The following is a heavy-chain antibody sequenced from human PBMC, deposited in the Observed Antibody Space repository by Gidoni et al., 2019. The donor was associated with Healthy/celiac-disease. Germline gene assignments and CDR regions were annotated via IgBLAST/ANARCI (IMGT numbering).Heavy chain of an antibody. CDR2: IKSKTDGGTT. D-gene: IGHD2-21*02. J-gene: IGHJ4*02. CDR1: GFTFSNAW. V-gene: IGHV3-15*07. CDR3: TTDLSGDPYCGGDCYSDY. Sequence: EVQLVESGGGLVKPGGSLRLSCAASGFTFSNAWMNWVRQAPGKGLEWVGRIKSKTDGGTTDYAAPVKGRFTISRDDSKNTLYLQMNSLKTEDTAVYYCTTDLSGDPYCGGDCYSDYWGQGTLVTVSS.